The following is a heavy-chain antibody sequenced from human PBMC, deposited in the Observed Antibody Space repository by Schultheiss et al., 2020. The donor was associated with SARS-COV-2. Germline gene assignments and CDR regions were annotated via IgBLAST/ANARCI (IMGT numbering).Heavy chain of an antibody. CDR3: ARWYCSSTSCHDAFDI. CDR1: GGSISSGAYY. J-gene: IGHJ3*02. CDR2: IYYIGST. Sequence: SETLSLTCTVPGGSISSGAYYWSWIRQPPGKGPEWIGYIYYIGSTNYNPSLKSRVTISVDTSKNQFSLKLSSVTAADTAVYYCARWYCSSTSCHDAFDIWGQGTMVTVSS. D-gene: IGHD2-2*01. V-gene: IGHV4-61*08.